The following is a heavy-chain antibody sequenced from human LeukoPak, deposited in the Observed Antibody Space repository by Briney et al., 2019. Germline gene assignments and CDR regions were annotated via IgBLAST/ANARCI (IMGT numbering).Heavy chain of an antibody. V-gene: IGHV1-3*01. CDR1: GYTFISYA. J-gene: IGHJ5*02. Sequence: ASVKVSCKASGYTFISYAMHWVRQAPGQRLEWMGWINAGNGNTKYSQKFQGRVTITRDTSASTAYMELSSLRSEDTAVYYCTRDSRNDYGDYSGFDPWGQGTLVTVSS. CDR3: TRDSRNDYGDYSGFDP. CDR2: INAGNGNT. D-gene: IGHD4-17*01.